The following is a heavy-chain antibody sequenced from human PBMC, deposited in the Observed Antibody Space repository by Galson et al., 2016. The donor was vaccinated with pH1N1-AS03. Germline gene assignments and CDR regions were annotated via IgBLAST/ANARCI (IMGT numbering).Heavy chain of an antibody. J-gene: IGHJ5*02. CDR1: GFTFNSYW. CDR2: IKPDGGDK. V-gene: IGHV3-7*01. Sequence: SLRLSCAGSGFTFNSYWMTWVRQAPGKGLEWVANIKPDGGDKYYVDSVKGRFTISRDNAKNSLYLQMNSLRVEDTAVYYCARDLNWDNAWGQGTLVTVSS. CDR3: ARDLNWDNA.